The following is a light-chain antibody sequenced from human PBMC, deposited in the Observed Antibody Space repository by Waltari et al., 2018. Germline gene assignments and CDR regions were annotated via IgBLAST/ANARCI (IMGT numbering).Light chain of an antibody. CDR1: SSDVGSYKF. J-gene: IGLJ3*02. CDR3: CSYAGRSTWV. Sequence: QSALTQPASVSGSPGQSITISCTGTSSDVGSYKFVSWYQQHPGKAPKLMIYEGTKRPSGVSNRFSRSKSGNTASLTISGLQAEDEADYYCCSYAGRSTWVFGGGTKLTVL. CDR2: EGT. V-gene: IGLV2-23*01.